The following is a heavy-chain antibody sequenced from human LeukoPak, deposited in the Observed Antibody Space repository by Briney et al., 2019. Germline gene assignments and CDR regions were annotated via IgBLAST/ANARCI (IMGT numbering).Heavy chain of an antibody. V-gene: IGHV1-2*02. D-gene: IGHD2-2*01. CDR1: GYTFTGYY. Sequence: GASVKVSCKASGYTFTGYYMHWVRQAPGQGPEWMGWINPNSGGTNYAQKFQGRVTMTRDTSISTAYMELSRLRSDDTAVYYCASGRGYIVVVPAAWSSFDYWGQGTLVTVSS. CDR2: INPNSGGT. J-gene: IGHJ4*02. CDR3: ASGRGYIVVVPAAWSSFDY.